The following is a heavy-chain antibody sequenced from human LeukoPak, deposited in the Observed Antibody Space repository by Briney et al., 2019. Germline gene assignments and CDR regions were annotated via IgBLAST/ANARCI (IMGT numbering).Heavy chain of an antibody. V-gene: IGHV3-30-3*01. Sequence: GGSLRLSCAASGLTFSSYAMHWVRRAPGKGLEWVAVISYDGSNKYYADSVKGRFTISRDNSKNTLYLQMNSLRAEDTAVYYCARANRGGHFFDYWGQGTLVTVSS. D-gene: IGHD3-16*01. J-gene: IGHJ4*02. CDR3: ARANRGGHFFDY. CDR2: ISYDGSNK. CDR1: GLTFSSYA.